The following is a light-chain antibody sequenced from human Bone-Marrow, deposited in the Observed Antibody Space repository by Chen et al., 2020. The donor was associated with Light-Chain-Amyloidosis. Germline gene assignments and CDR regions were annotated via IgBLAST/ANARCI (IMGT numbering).Light chain of an antibody. CDR2: KAS. V-gene: IGKV1-5*03. CDR1: QNINTW. CDR3: QQYNSFSPA. Sequence: DIQLTQSPSTLSASVGDRVTITCLASQNINTWLAWYKQKPGKAPQLLIYKASNLESGVPSRFSGSGSGTEFTLTISSLQPDDFATYYCQQYNSFSPAFGHGTKVEV. J-gene: IGKJ1*01.